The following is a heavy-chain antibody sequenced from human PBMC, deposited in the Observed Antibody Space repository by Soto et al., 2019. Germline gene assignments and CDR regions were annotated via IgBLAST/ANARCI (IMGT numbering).Heavy chain of an antibody. Sequence: SLRLSCPAAGFTFDDYAMHWVRQLTGKGLDWVSGIIWNSGSAAYMDSVKGRFLISRDNAKKSLFLQMRSLRPEDTALYYCVKGLNYNFDNIGFHGWGQGTLVTVSS. CDR2: IIWNSGSA. D-gene: IGHD3-22*01. CDR1: GFTFDDYA. V-gene: IGHV3-9*01. J-gene: IGHJ4*02. CDR3: VKGLNYNFDNIGFHG.